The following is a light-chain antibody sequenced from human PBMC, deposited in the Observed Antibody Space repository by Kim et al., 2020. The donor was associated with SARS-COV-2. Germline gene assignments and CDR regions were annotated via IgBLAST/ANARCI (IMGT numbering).Light chain of an antibody. CDR2: STN. Sequence: GGTVTLPCGLSSGSVSTSYYPSWYQQTPGQAPRTLIYSTNTRSSGVPDRFSGSILGNKAALTITGAQADDESDYYCVLYMGSGTWVFGGGTQLTVL. J-gene: IGLJ3*02. CDR3: VLYMGSGTWV. CDR1: SGSVSTSYY. V-gene: IGLV8-61*01.